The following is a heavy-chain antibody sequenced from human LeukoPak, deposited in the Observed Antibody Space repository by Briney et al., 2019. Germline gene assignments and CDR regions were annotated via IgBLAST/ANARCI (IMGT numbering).Heavy chain of an antibody. CDR1: GYTFTSYG. J-gene: IGHJ5*02. CDR2: ISAYNGNT. V-gene: IGHV1-18*01. Sequence: ASVKVSCKASGYTFTSYGISWVRQAPGQGLEWMGWISAYNGNTNYAQKLQGRVTMTTDTSTSTAYMELRSLRSDDTAVYYCARDEEGYCSSTSCYRWFDPWGQGTLVTVSS. D-gene: IGHD2-2*02. CDR3: ARDEEGYCSSTSCYRWFDP.